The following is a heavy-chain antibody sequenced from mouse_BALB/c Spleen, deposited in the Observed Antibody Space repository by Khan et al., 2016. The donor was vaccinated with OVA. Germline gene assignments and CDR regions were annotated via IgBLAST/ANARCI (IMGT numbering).Heavy chain of an antibody. CDR2: INTYTGEP. V-gene: IGHV9-3-1*01. J-gene: IGHJ1*01. Sequence: QIQLVQSGPELKKPGETVKISCKASGYTFTNYGMNWVKQAPGKGLKWIGWINTYTGEPTYADDFKGRFVFSLEPSASTAYLQISNLKNEDTTTYYCARIASYWYSDVWGAGTTVTVSA. CDR3: ARIASYWYSDV. CDR1: GYTFTNYG.